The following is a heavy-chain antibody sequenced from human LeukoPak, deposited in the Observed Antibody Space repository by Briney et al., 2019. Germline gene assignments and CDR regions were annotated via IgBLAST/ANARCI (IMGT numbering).Heavy chain of an antibody. CDR1: GFTFSSYA. D-gene: IGHD2-2*01. CDR2: ISGSGGST. V-gene: IGHV3-23*01. J-gene: IGHJ4*02. CDR3: AKDGVVPAAMRGYFDY. Sequence: PGGSLRLSCAASGFTFSSYAMSWVRQAPGKGLEWVSAISGSGGSTYYADSVKGRFTISRDNSKSTLYLQMNSLRAEDTAVYYCAKDGVVPAAMRGYFDYWGQGTLVTVSS.